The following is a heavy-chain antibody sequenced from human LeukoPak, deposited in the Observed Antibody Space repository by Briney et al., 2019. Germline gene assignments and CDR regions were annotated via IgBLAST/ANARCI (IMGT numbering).Heavy chain of an antibody. J-gene: IGHJ4*02. D-gene: IGHD6-19*01. CDR3: ARALAVAGTGYFDY. CDR2: INPNSGGT. V-gene: IGHV1-2*02. CDR1: GYTFTGYY. Sequence: ASVKVSCKASGYTFTGYYMHWVRQAPGQGLEWMGWINPNSGGTNYAQKFQGRVTMTRDTSISTAYMELSRLRSDDTAVYYCARALAVAGTGYFDYWGQGTLVTVSS.